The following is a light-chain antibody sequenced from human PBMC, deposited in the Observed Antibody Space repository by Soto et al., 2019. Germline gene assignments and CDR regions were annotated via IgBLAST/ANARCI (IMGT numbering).Light chain of an antibody. CDR2: DAS. CDR3: QQRSNWPPA. Sequence: EIVLTQSPATLSLSPGERATLSCRASQSITRYLAWYQQKPGQAPRLLIYDASNRATGIPARFSGSGSGTDFTLTISSLEPVDFAVYYCQQRSNWPPAFGGGTKVEIK. V-gene: IGKV3-11*01. CDR1: QSITRY. J-gene: IGKJ4*01.